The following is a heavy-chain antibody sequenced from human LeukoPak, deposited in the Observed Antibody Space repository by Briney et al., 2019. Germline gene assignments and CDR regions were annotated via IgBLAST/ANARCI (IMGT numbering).Heavy chain of an antibody. CDR2: ISWDGGST. CDR1: GFTFDDYT. V-gene: IGHV3-43*01. CDR3: AISLPNVLLWFRQFDY. J-gene: IGHJ4*02. D-gene: IGHD3-10*01. Sequence: GGSLRLSCAASGFTFDDYTMHWVRQAPGKVLEWVSLISWDGGSTYYADSMNGRFTLPRDNSKNSLYLQMNSLSAEDTAVYYCAISLPNVLLWFRQFDYWGQGPLVTVPS.